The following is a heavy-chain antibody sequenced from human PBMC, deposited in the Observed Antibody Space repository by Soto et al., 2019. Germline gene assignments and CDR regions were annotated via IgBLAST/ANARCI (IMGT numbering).Heavy chain of an antibody. V-gene: IGHV4-31*03. J-gene: IGHJ4*02. CDR1: GGSISSGGYC. D-gene: IGHD3-22*01. Sequence: SETLSLTCTVSGGSISSGGYCWSWIRQHPGKGLEWIGYIYYSGSTYYNPSLKSRVTISVDTSKNQFSLKLSSVTAADTAVYYCARERHLKDYYDSSGTRPYYFDYWGQGTLVTVSS. CDR2: IYYSGST. CDR3: ARERHLKDYYDSSGTRPYYFDY.